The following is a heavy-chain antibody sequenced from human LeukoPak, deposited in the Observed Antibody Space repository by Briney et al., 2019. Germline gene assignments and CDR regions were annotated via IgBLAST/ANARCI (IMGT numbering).Heavy chain of an antibody. CDR3: ARDYCSSTSCYACPFF. CDR1: GYTFTSYY. D-gene: IGHD2-2*01. J-gene: IGHJ4*02. Sequence: ASVKVSCKASGYTFTSYYMHWVRQAPGQGLEWMGIINPSGASTSYAQKFQGRVTMTRDTSTSTVYMELSSLRSEDTAVYYCARDYCSSTSCYACPFFWGQGTLVTVSS. CDR2: INPSGAST. V-gene: IGHV1-46*01.